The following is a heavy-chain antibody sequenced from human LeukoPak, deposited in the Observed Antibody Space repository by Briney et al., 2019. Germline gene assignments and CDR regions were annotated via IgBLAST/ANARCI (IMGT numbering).Heavy chain of an antibody. CDR3: ARGWWDMLTCYYRVNWFDP. CDR2: IYPGDSDT. CDR1: AYSFSNYW. V-gene: IGHV5-51*01. Sequence: GESLKISCKGSAYSFSNYWIAWVRQMPGKGLEWMGIIYPGDSDTRYSPSFQGQVTISADKSISTAYLQWSSLKASDTAMYYCARGWWDMLTCYYRVNWFDPWGQGTLVTVSS. D-gene: IGHD3-9*01. J-gene: IGHJ5*02.